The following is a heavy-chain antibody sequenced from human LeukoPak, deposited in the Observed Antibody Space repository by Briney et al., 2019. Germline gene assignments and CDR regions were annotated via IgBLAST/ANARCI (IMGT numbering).Heavy chain of an antibody. CDR1: GFTFSSYA. V-gene: IGHV3-23*01. Sequence: GGPLRLSCAASGFTFSSYAMSWVRQAPGKGLEWVSAISGSGGSTYYADSVKGRLTISRDNSKNTLYLQMNSLRAEDTAVYHCAKRYCSSTSCSFFDYWGQGTLVTVSS. J-gene: IGHJ4*02. CDR3: AKRYCSSTSCSFFDY. CDR2: ISGSGGST. D-gene: IGHD2-2*01.